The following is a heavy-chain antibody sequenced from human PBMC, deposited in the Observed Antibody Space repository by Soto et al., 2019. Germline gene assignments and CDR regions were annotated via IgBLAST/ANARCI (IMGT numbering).Heavy chain of an antibody. CDR3: ARLAGYCSGTSCYGYYGMDV. CDR1: GCTISSGPYS. CDR2: FHYSGRT. J-gene: IGHJ6*02. D-gene: IGHD2-2*01. V-gene: IGHV4-39*01. Sequence: SETQSLTCRVSGCTISSGPYSWGWIRQPPGKGLEWIGTFHYSGRTYYSPSLESRVTISVDTSKNQFSLKVSSVTAADTAVFYCARLAGYCSGTSCYGYYGMDVWGQGTTVTVSS.